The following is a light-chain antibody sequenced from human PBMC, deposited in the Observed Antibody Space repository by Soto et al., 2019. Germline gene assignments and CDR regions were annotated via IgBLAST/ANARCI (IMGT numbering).Light chain of an antibody. CDR3: ETWDNNTRV. V-gene: IGLV4-60*03. CDR1: SGHSSNI. Sequence: QPVLTQSSSASGSLGSSVNLACTLNSGHSSNIIAWHQQQPGKAPRYLMKLEGSGSCNKGSGVPDRFSGSSSGADRYLTISNLRSEDEADYYCETWDNNTRVFGGGTKLTVL. CDR2: LEGSGSC. J-gene: IGLJ3*02.